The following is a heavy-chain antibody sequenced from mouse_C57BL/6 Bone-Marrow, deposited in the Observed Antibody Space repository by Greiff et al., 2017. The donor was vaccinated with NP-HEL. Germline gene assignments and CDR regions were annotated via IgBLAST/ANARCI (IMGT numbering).Heavy chain of an antibody. CDR2: IYPRSGNT. J-gene: IGHJ3*01. D-gene: IGHD1-1*01. V-gene: IGHV1-81*01. Sequence: QVQLQQSGAELVRPGASVKLSCTASGYTFTSYGISWVKQRTGQGLEWIGEIYPRSGNTYYNEKFKGKATLTADKSSSTAYMELRSLTSEDSAVYFCARAYGSSPWFAYGGQGTRVTVSA. CDR3: ARAYGSSPWFAY. CDR1: GYTFTSYG.